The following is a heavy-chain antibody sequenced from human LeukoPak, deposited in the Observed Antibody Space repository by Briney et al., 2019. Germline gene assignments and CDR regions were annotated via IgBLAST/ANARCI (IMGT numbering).Heavy chain of an antibody. Sequence: SETLSLTCAVYGGSFSGYYWSWIRQPPGKGLEWIGEINHSGSTNYNPSLKSRVTISVDTSKNQFSLKLSSVTAADTAVYYCASFGGYSYGNWGQGTLVTVSS. CDR1: GGSFSGYY. J-gene: IGHJ4*02. V-gene: IGHV4-34*01. CDR2: INHSGST. CDR3: ASFGGYSYGN. D-gene: IGHD5-18*01.